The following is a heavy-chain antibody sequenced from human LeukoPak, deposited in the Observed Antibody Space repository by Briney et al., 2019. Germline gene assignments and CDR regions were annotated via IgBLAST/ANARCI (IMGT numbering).Heavy chain of an antibody. CDR3: ARTEYCSGSNCYSLDY. J-gene: IGHJ4*02. V-gene: IGHV3-66*02. CDR1: GFTVSSNY. D-gene: IGHD2-15*01. CDR2: IYSGGST. Sequence: GGSLRLSCAASGFTVSSNYMSWVRQAPGKGLEWVSVIYSGGSTYYTDSVKGRFTISRDNSKNTLSLQMNSLRAEDTAVYYCARTEYCSGSNCYSLDYWGQGTLVTVSS.